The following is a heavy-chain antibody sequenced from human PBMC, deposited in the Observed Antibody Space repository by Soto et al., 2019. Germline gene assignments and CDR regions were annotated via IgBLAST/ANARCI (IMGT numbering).Heavy chain of an antibody. CDR3: ARGHIVVVFFSYGMDV. J-gene: IGHJ6*02. CDR2: INHSGST. D-gene: IGHD2-21*01. Sequence: SETLSLTCAVYGGSFSGYYWSWIRQPPGKGLEWIGEINHSGSTNYNPSLKSRVTISVDTSKNQFSLKLSSVTAADTAVYYCARGHIVVVFFSYGMDVWGQGTTVTVSS. V-gene: IGHV4-34*01. CDR1: GGSFSGYY.